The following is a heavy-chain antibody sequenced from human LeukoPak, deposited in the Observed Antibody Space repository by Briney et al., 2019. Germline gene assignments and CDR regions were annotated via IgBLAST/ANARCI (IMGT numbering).Heavy chain of an antibody. CDR3: ATGYCSSTSCYRYYFDY. CDR2: ISVYNGNT. J-gene: IGHJ4*02. CDR1: GYTFTNYG. Sequence: GASVKVSCKASGYTFTNYGISWVRQAPGQGLEWMGWISVYNGNTNYAQKLQGRVTMTTDTSTTTAYMELRSLRSDDTAMYYCATGYCSSTSCYRYYFDYWGQGTLVTVSS. D-gene: IGHD2-2*02. V-gene: IGHV1-18*01.